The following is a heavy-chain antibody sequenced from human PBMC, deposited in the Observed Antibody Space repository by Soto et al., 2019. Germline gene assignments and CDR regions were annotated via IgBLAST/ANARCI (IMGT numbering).Heavy chain of an antibody. D-gene: IGHD2-2*01. CDR2: ISTYNGDR. V-gene: IGHV1-18*01. CDR1: GYTFNNYG. CDR3: ARGYCSSTSCPENYYYAMDV. J-gene: IGHJ6*02. Sequence: ASVKVSCKASGYTFNNYGISWVRQAPGQGLEWLGWISTYNGDRDFAQKVQGRVTMTTDTSTTTAYMELRSLRSDDTAVYYCARGYCSSTSCPENYYYAMDVWGQGTTVTVSS.